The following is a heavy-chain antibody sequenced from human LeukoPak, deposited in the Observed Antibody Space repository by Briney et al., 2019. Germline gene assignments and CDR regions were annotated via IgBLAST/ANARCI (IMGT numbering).Heavy chain of an antibody. Sequence: ASVKVSCKASGYTFTDYGSSWVRQAPGQGLEGMGWISTYNGNTNYAQKFQGRVTLTTDTSASTAYMELRSLRSDDTAVYYCARDLGYCSGNRCYRNWFDPWGQGTLVTVSS. D-gene: IGHD2-2*03. CDR3: ARDLGYCSGNRCYRNWFDP. J-gene: IGHJ5*02. CDR1: GYTFTDYG. CDR2: ISTYNGNT. V-gene: IGHV1-18*01.